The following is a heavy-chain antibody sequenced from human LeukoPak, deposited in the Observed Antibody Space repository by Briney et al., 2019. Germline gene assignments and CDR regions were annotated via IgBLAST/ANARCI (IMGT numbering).Heavy chain of an antibody. Sequence: LRLSCAASGFTFSSYWMHWVRQAPGKGLEWVSGISWISGSIGYAVSVKGRFTISRDNAKNSLYLQMTSLRAEDTALYYCAKVAVARTDYYYYMDVWGKGTTVTVSS. CDR2: ISWISGSI. V-gene: IGHV3-9*01. D-gene: IGHD6-19*01. J-gene: IGHJ6*03. CDR3: AKVAVARTDYYYYMDV. CDR1: GFTFSSYW.